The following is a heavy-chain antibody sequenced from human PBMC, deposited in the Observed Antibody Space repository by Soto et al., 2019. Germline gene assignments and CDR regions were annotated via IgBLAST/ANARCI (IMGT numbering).Heavy chain of an antibody. CDR1: GGSISSYY. D-gene: IGHD6-13*01. CDR2: IYYSGST. V-gene: IGHV4-59*08. CDR3: ARHGYSRSWFWFDP. J-gene: IGHJ5*02. Sequence: QVQLQESGPGLVKPSETLSLTCTVSGGSISSYYWSWIRQPPGKGLEWIGYIYYSGSTNYNPSLNSRVTITVDTSKNQFTRKLRSVTAADTAVYCCARHGYSRSWFWFDPWGQGTLVTVSS.